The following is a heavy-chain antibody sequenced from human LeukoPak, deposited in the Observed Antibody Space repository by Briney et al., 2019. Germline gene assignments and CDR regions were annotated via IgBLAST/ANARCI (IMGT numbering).Heavy chain of an antibody. CDR2: IYYSGST. J-gene: IGHJ4*02. D-gene: IGHD5-24*01. CDR1: GGSISSYS. Sequence: SETLSLTCTVSGGSISSYSWSWIRQPPGKELEWIASIYYSGSTNYNPSLKSRVTISVDTSQNQFSLKLSSVTAADTAVYYCARRRDGYNYYFDYWGQGTLVTVSS. CDR3: ARRRDGYNYYFDY. V-gene: IGHV4-59*08.